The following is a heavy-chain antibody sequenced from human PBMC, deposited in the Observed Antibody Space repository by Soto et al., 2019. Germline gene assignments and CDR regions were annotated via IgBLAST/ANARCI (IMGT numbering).Heavy chain of an antibody. CDR2: ISYDGSNK. J-gene: IGHJ4*02. V-gene: IGHV3-30-3*01. Sequence: QVQLVESGGGVVQPGRSLRLSCAASGFTFSSYAMHWVRQAPGKGLEWVAVISYDGSNKYYADSVKGRFTISRDNSKNTLYLQMNSLRAEDTAVYYCARGMVLRFLEWLFDYWGQGTLVTVSS. CDR3: ARGMVLRFLEWLFDY. CDR1: GFTFSSYA. D-gene: IGHD3-3*01.